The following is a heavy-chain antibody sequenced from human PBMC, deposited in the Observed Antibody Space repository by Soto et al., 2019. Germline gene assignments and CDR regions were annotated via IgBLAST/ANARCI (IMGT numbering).Heavy chain of an antibody. CDR1: GGPFSGYY. CDR2: INHSGST. D-gene: IGHD2-8*02. V-gene: IGHV4-34*01. Sequence: QVQLQQWGAGLLKPSETLSLTCAVYGGPFSGYYWTWIHQPPGTGLEWIGEINHSGSTNYNTSLKSRVTISVDTSKNQFSLKLTSVTAADTAVYYCARDKITGLFDYWGQGTLVTVSS. J-gene: IGHJ4*02. CDR3: ARDKITGLFDY.